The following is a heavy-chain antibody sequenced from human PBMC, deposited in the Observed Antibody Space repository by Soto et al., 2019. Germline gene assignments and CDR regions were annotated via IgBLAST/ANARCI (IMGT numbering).Heavy chain of an antibody. J-gene: IGHJ5*02. CDR2: IIPMSGRP. V-gene: IGHV1-69*06. CDR3: TRRGRQSANWFDP. CDR1: GGTFNSFS. Sequence: QVQLVQSGAEVKTPGSSVKVSCKASGGTFNSFSIDWVRQAPGQGLEWMGGIIPMSGRPNYAQRFQGRVTFSADKSTTTVYMEVNSLTYKDTAVYYCTRRGRQSANWFDPWGQGTLVTVSS.